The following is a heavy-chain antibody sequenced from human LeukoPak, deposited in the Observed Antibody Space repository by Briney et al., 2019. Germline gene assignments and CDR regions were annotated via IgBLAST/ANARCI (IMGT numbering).Heavy chain of an antibody. CDR1: GGSISSSSYY. J-gene: IGHJ5*02. CDR2: IYYSGST. CDR3: ARPYLRGTVVNNWFDP. V-gene: IGHV4-39*01. Sequence: PSETLSLTCTVSGGSISSSSYYWGWIRQPPGKGLEWIGSIYYSGSTYYNPSLKSRVTISVDTSKNQFSLRLSSVTAADTAVYYCARPYLRGTVVNNWFDPWGQGTLVTVSS. D-gene: IGHD4-23*01.